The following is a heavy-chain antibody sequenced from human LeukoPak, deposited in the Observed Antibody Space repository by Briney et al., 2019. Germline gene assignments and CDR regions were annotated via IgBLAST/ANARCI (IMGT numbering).Heavy chain of an antibody. D-gene: IGHD5-18*01. CDR1: GFTVSSNY. Sequence: PGGSLRLSCAASGFTVSSNYMSWVRQAPGKGLEWVSVIYSGGSTYYADSVKGRFTISRDNSKNTLYLQVNSLRAEDTAVYYCARHEVYGYAAMVIGDWFDPWAREPWSPSPQ. J-gene: IGHJ5*02. CDR2: IYSGGST. V-gene: IGHV3-53*01. CDR3: ARHEVYGYAAMVIGDWFDP.